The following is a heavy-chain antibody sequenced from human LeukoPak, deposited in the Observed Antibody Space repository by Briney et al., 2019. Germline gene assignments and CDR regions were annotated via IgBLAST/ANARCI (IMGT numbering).Heavy chain of an antibody. J-gene: IGHJ5*02. CDR3: AKSGCSSTSCYSILSGWLDP. CDR1: GFTFSSYW. CDR2: INHNGNVN. Sequence: GGSLRLSCAASGFTFSSYWMNWARQAPGKGLEWVASINHNGNVNYYVDSVKGRFTISRDNAKNSLYLQMNSLRAEDTAVYYCAKSGCSSTSCYSILSGWLDPWGQGTLVTVSS. D-gene: IGHD2-2*02. V-gene: IGHV3-7*03.